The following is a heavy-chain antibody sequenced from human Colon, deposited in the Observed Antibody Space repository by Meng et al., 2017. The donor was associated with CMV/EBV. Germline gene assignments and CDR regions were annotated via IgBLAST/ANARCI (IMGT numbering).Heavy chain of an antibody. D-gene: IGHD3-16*02. J-gene: IGHJ4*02. CDR3: ARDRISLSAHPLDF. Sequence: GSLRLSCSVSGGSISSNSYYWGWIRQSPGKGLEWIGSIFHTGTTDYNPSLKGRLSISIDTSKNQFFLNLSSVTAADTAVYYCARDRISLSAHPLDFWGQGALVTVSS. CDR1: GGSISSNSYY. CDR2: IFHTGTT. V-gene: IGHV4-39*07.